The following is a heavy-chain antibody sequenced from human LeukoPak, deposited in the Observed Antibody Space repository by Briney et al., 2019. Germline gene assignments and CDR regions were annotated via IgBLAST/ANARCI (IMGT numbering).Heavy chain of an antibody. CDR3: ARDQWPHAFDI. V-gene: IGHV3-53*01. D-gene: IGHD6-19*01. Sequence: PGGSLRLSCAASGFTASNNYMSWVRQAPGKGLEWVSVIYSGGSTLYGDSVKGRFTISRDNSKNTLYLQMNSLRAEDTAVYYCARDQWPHAFDIWGQGTMVTVSS. CDR1: GFTASNNY. CDR2: IYSGGST. J-gene: IGHJ3*02.